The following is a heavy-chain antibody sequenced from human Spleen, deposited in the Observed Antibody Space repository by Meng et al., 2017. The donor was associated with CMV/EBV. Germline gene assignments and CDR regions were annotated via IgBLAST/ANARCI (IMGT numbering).Heavy chain of an antibody. J-gene: IGHJ6*02. Sequence: GGSLRLSCVASGFTLSSYEMDWVRQAPGKGLEWVSYISSSGSLIYYAASVKGRFTVSRDDAKNSLFLQMNSLRADDTAVYFCARHVGLLNPTRNFFYAMDVWGQGTTVTVSS. V-gene: IGHV3-48*03. CDR2: ISSSGSLI. CDR3: ARHVGLLNPTRNFFYAMDV. D-gene: IGHD1-26*01. CDR1: GFTLSSYE.